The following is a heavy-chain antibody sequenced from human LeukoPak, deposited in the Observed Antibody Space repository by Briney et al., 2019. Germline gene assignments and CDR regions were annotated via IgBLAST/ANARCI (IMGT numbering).Heavy chain of an antibody. Sequence: ASVKVSCKASGSTFAGYGMSLVRQPPGQGLGWMGWISDYNGHIRYAQRVQDRLTLTIDASTTTAYMELRTLTYDDTAVYYCARDRYGTGNFDYWGQGTLVAVSS. CDR3: ARDRYGTGNFDY. D-gene: IGHD5-18*01. J-gene: IGHJ4*02. V-gene: IGHV1-18*01. CDR1: GSTFAGYG. CDR2: ISDYNGHI.